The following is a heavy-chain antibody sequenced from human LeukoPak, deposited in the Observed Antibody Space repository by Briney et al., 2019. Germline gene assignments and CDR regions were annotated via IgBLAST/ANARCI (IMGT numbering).Heavy chain of an antibody. CDR3: TKDDYSYQY. Sequence: PGGSLRLSCAATGFTFSNYAMSWVRQAPGKGMEWVSTISSSGFSPYYADFVKGRSTISRDNSNNTLYLQINGLRAEDTAVYYCTKDDYSYQYWGQGTLVTVSS. J-gene: IGHJ4*02. CDR2: ISSSGFSP. CDR1: GFTFSNYA. D-gene: IGHD4-11*01. V-gene: IGHV3-23*01.